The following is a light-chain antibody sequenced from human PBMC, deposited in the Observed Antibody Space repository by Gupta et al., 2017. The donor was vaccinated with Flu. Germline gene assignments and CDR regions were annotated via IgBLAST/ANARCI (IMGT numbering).Light chain of an antibody. CDR2: KTS. J-gene: IGKJ2*01. Sequence: PYPLAASVGDRATITCRTSQSSSGWVAWYQQKPGKAPKLMIYKTSSLQSGVPSSCSGSGSGTEFTLTISSLQADDVATYYCQQYERYPYTFGQGTKLEIK. CDR3: QQYERYPYT. CDR1: QSSSGW. V-gene: IGKV1-5*03.